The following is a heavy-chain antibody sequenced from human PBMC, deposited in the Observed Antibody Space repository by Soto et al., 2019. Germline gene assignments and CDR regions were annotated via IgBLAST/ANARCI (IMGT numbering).Heavy chain of an antibody. CDR2: ISSSGSSI. J-gene: IGHJ4*02. Sequence: PGGSLRLSCAASGFPLSNFEMNWVRRAPGKGLEWIAYISSSGSSIFFADSVQGRCSVSRDNRKNSLSLQMNSLRVEDTAVYYCARVDPGMDQWLAIDYWGQGTLVTVSS. CDR3: ARVDPGMDQWLAIDY. V-gene: IGHV3-48*03. D-gene: IGHD6-19*01. CDR1: GFPLSNFE.